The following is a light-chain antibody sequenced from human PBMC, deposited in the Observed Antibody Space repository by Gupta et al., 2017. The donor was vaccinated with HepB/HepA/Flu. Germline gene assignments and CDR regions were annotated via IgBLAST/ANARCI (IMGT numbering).Light chain of an antibody. V-gene: IGLV3-1*01. CDR2: QDN. Sequence: SYELTQAPAVSVSPGETVSITCSGERLGDRYASWYQQKAGQSPNLVIYQDNNRPAVIPARFSGANSGNTATLTITGTQAVDEADYYCRAFDTDTHAYVFGAGTKVTVL. J-gene: IGLJ1*01. CDR1: RLGDRY. CDR3: RAFDTDTHAYV.